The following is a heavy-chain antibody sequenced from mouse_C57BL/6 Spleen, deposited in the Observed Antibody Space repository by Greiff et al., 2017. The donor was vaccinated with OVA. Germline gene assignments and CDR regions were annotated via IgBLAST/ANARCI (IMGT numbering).Heavy chain of an antibody. Sequence: QVQLQQSGAELVKPGASVKISCKASGYAFSSYWMNWVKQRPGKGLEWIGQIYPGDGDTNYNGKFKGKATLTADKSSSTAYMQLSSLTSEDSAVYFCARRDYDYDQGAMDYWGQGTSVTVSS. CDR1: GYAFSSYW. D-gene: IGHD2-4*01. J-gene: IGHJ4*01. V-gene: IGHV1-80*01. CDR3: ARRDYDYDQGAMDY. CDR2: IYPGDGDT.